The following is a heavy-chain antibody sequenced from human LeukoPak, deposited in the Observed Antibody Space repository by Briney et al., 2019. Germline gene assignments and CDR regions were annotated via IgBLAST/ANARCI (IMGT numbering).Heavy chain of an antibody. Sequence: ASVKVSCKASGYTFTSYYMHWVRHTPGQGLEWMGIINPTGGSTSYAHKFQGRVTMTRDMSTSTVYMELSSLRSEDTAVYYCARFHGPYYDFWSGYSNYFDYGGQGTLVTVSS. D-gene: IGHD3-3*01. CDR2: INPTGGST. CDR3: ARFHGPYYDFWSGYSNYFDY. CDR1: GYTFTSYY. V-gene: IGHV1-46*01. J-gene: IGHJ4*02.